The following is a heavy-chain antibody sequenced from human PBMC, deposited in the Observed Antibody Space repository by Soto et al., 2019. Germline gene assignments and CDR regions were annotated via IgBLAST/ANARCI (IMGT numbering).Heavy chain of an antibody. CDR3: ARGWSLLSHDCSSTSCYYWFDP. Sequence: QVQLVQSGAEVKKPGASVKVSCKASGYTFTSYGISWVRQAPGQGLEWMGWISAYNGNTNYAQKLQGRVTMTTDTSTSTAYMELRSLRSDDTAVYYCARGWSLLSHDCSSTSCYYWFDPWGQGTLVTVSS. V-gene: IGHV1-18*01. CDR1: GYTFTSYG. D-gene: IGHD2-2*01. J-gene: IGHJ5*02. CDR2: ISAYNGNT.